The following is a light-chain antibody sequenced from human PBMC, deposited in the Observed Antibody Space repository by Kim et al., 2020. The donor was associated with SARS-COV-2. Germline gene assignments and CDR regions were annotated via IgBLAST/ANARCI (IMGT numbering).Light chain of an antibody. CDR2: DVS. Sequence: LSPGERATHSCRASQSVSGYLAWYQQKPGQAPRLLIYDVSNRAAGIPARFSGSGSGTDFTLTISSLEPEDFAVYYCQQRSNWPLTFGGGTKVDIK. CDR1: QSVSGY. CDR3: QQRSNWPLT. J-gene: IGKJ4*01. V-gene: IGKV3-11*01.